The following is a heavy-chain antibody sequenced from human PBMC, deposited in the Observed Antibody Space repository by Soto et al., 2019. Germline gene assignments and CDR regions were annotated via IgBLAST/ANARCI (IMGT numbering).Heavy chain of an antibody. CDR3: ARGGEGYDFWSGYYIPFXY. V-gene: IGHV4-59*01. D-gene: IGHD3-3*01. J-gene: IGHJ4*02. CDR2: IYYSGST. CDR1: GGSISSYY. Sequence: PSETLSLTCTVSGGSISSYYWSWIRQPPGKGLEWIGYIYYSGSTNYNPSLKSRVTISVDTSKNQFSLKLSSVTAADTAVYYCARGGEGYDFWSGYYIPFXYWGQGTLVTVSS.